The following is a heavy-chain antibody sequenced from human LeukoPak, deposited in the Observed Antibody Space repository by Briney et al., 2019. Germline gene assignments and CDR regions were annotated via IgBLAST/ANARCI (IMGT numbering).Heavy chain of an antibody. V-gene: IGHV3-7*01. J-gene: IGHJ3*02. CDR2: IKQDGSEK. CDR1: GFTFSSYW. CDR3: ARVGGLLWFGDAFDI. Sequence: GGSLRLSCAASGFTFSSYWMSWVRQAPGKGLEWVANIKQDGSEKYYVDSVKGRFTISRDNAKNSLYLQMNSLRAEDTAVYYCARVGGLLWFGDAFDIWGQGTMVTVSS. D-gene: IGHD3-10*01.